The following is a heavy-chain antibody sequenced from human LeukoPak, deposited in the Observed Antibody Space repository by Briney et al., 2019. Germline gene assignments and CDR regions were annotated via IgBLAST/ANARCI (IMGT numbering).Heavy chain of an antibody. J-gene: IGHJ4*02. CDR3: QKTAYDILTGYKNWSFDY. V-gene: IGHV4-34*01. CDR2: INHSGST. CDR1: GGSFSGYY. D-gene: IGHD3-9*01. Sequence: KPSETLSLTCAFYGGSFSGYYWSWIRQHPGKGLKWIGEINHSGSTNYNPSLKSRVTISVDTSKNQFSLKLSSVTAADTVFFFKQKTAYDILTGYKNWSFDYWGQGTLVTVSS.